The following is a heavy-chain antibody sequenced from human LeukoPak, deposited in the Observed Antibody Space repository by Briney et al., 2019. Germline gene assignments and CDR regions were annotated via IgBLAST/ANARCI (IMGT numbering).Heavy chain of an antibody. CDR2: IYYSGST. Sequence: SETLSLTCTVSGGSISSYYWSWIRQPPGKGLEWIGYIYYSGSTNYNPSLKSRVTISVDTSKNQFSLKLSSVTAADTAVYYCARAGFDYGIYYWGQGTLVTVS. D-gene: IGHD3-16*01. CDR3: ARAGFDYGIYY. CDR1: GGSISSYY. J-gene: IGHJ4*02. V-gene: IGHV4-59*01.